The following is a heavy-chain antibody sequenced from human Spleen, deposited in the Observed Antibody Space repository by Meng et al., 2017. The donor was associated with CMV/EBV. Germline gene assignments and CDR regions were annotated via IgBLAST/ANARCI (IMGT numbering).Heavy chain of an antibody. CDR1: GYTFTSYD. Sequence: ASVKVSCKASGYTFTSYDINWVRQATGQGLEWMGWMNPDSGNTGYAQKFQGRVTITTDESTSTAYMELSDLRSEDTAVYYCARGDSSAYFTTTFDYWGQGTLVTVSS. J-gene: IGHJ4*02. CDR2: MNPDSGNT. CDR3: ARGDSSAYFTTTFDY. D-gene: IGHD3-22*01. V-gene: IGHV1-8*01.